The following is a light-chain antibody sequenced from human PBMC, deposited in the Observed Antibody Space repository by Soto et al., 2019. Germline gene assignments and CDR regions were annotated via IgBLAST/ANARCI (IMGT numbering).Light chain of an antibody. V-gene: IGKV1-39*01. Sequence: DIQMTQSPPSLSAAVGDRVTITCRASQSISVYLNWYQVKPGRAPKLLIHAASNLQTGVPSSFSGRGSGTDFTLTISSLQPEDFATYFCHQTYDNPWTFGQGTKVDIK. CDR2: AAS. CDR1: QSISVY. J-gene: IGKJ1*01. CDR3: HQTYDNPWT.